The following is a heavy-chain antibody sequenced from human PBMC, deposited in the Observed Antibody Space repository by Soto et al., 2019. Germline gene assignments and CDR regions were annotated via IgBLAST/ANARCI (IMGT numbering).Heavy chain of an antibody. CDR3: ASYYGSGAYYYYGMDV. CDR2: MNPNSGNT. V-gene: IGHV1-8*01. Sequence: QVQLVQSGAEVKKPGASVKVSCKASGYTFTSYDINWVRQATGQGLEWMGWMNPNSGNTGYAQKFQGRVTMTRNTSICTAYMELSSLRSEDTAVYYCASYYGSGAYYYYGMDVWGQGTTVTVSS. J-gene: IGHJ6*02. CDR1: GYTFTSYD. D-gene: IGHD3-10*01.